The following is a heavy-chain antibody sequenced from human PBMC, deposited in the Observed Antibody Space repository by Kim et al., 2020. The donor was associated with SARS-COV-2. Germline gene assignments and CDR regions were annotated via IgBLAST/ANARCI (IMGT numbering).Heavy chain of an antibody. V-gene: IGHV3-20*03. Sequence: DSRKGRFSISRDNAKNSLYLQMTRLRAEDTALYYCARDGIVATTYYFDYWGQGTLVTVSS. CDR3: ARDGIVATTYYFDY. J-gene: IGHJ4*02. D-gene: IGHD5-12*01.